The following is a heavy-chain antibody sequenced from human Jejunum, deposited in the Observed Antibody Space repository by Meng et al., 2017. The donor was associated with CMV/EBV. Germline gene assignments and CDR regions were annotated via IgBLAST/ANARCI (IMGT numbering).Heavy chain of an antibody. J-gene: IGHJ4*02. CDR3: ARQTDYSNAIDY. CDR2: SSWDSVHI. Sequence: AVSGFSFRAYAMHWVRQAPGKGLEWVSGSSWDSVHIGYADSVKGRFTISRDNGKNSLFLQMNSLRPEGTGLYYCARQTDYSNAIDYWGQGTLVTVSS. CDR1: GFSFRAYA. V-gene: IGHV3-9*01. D-gene: IGHD4-11*01.